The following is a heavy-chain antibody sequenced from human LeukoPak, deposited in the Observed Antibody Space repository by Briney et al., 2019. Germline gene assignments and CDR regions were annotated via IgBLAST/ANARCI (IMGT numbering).Heavy chain of an antibody. CDR2: IIPIFGTA. Sequence: SVKVSCKAPGGTFSSYAISWVRQAPGQGLEWMGGIIPIFGTANYAQKFQGRVTITADESTSPAYMELSSLRSEDTAVYYCARDSGSGYAYDYWGQGTLVTVSS. D-gene: IGHD3-22*01. V-gene: IGHV1-69*01. CDR3: ARDSGSGYAYDY. J-gene: IGHJ4*02. CDR1: GGTFSSYA.